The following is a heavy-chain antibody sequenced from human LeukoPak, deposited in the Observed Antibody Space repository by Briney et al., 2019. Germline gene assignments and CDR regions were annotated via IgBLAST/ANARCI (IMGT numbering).Heavy chain of an antibody. CDR3: ATPGYGSSWYQLGFDY. Sequence: SVKVSCKASGGTFSSYAISWVRQAPGQGLEWMGRIIPILGIANYAQKFQGRVTITADKSTSTAYMELSSLRSEDTAVYYCATPGYGSSWYQLGFDYWGQGTLVTVSS. J-gene: IGHJ4*02. CDR1: GGTFSSYA. V-gene: IGHV1-69*04. D-gene: IGHD6-13*01. CDR2: IIPILGIA.